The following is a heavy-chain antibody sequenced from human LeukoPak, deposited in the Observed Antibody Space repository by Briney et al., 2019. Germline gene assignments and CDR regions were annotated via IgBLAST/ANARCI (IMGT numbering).Heavy chain of an antibody. CDR1: GFTLSTYA. J-gene: IGHJ4*02. V-gene: IGHV3-23*01. CDR2: TSSCDAGT. Sequence: SGGSLRLSCAASGFTLSTYAMSWVRQTPVKALARAAATSSCDAGTYHADSVRGRFTISRDNSKNTLYLQMNSLRAEDAAVYFCAKAPVTSCRGAYCYPFDSRGQGTLVTVSS. CDR3: AKAPVTSCRGAYCYPFDS. D-gene: IGHD2-21*01.